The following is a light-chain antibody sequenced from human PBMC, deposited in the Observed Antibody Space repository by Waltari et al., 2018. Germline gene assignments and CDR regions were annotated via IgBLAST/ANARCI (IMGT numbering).Light chain of an antibody. CDR1: PSISNY. CDR2: AAS. CDR3: QQSYSTPSWT. Sequence: DIQMTQSPSSLSASVGDRVTITCRASPSISNYVAWYQEKPGKPPKLLIYAASSLQSGVPSRFSGSGSGTDFTLTISTVQPEDFATYYCQQSYSTPSWTFGQGTRVEIK. V-gene: IGKV1-39*01. J-gene: IGKJ1*01.